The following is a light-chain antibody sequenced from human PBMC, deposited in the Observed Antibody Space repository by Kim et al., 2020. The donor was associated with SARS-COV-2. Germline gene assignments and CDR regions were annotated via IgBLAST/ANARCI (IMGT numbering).Light chain of an antibody. V-gene: IGLV1-44*01. Sequence: QSVLTQPPSASVAPGQWVVIFCSGSSSNIGGNTLSCYYVNPGAAPKIVIYNDHQRPSGVIDRFSGSKSGTSAPLAITGLQRELDGTYYCAAWDDNMSAYVFGTGTKSPS. CDR2: NDH. J-gene: IGLJ1*01. CDR3: AAWDDNMSAYV. CDR1: SSNIGGNT.